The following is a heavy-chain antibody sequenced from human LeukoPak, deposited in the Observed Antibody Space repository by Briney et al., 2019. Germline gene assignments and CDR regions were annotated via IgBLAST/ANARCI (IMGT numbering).Heavy chain of an antibody. J-gene: IGHJ5*02. V-gene: IGHV4-39*01. D-gene: IGHD2-15*01. Sequence: GSLRLSCAASGFTFSSYDMSWVRQPPGKGLEWIRSIYYSGSTYYNPSLKSRVTISVDTSKNQFSLKLSSVTAADTAVYYCARHIYCSGGSCYHNWFDPWGQGTLVTVSS. CDR2: IYYSGST. CDR3: ARHIYCSGGSCYHNWFDP. CDR1: GFTFSSYD.